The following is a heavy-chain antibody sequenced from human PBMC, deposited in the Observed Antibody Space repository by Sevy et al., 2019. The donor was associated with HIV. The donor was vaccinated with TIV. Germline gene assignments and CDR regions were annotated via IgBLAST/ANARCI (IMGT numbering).Heavy chain of an antibody. CDR1: GFTFSSYA. J-gene: IGHJ6*02. D-gene: IGHD3-22*01. Sequence: GGSLRLSCAASGFTFSSYAMSWVRQAPGKGLEWVSTIRGSGGSTYYADSVKDRFTISRDNFKNTLYLQMSSLRAEDTAVYYCHGDYDSSQLASYYYYGMDVWGQGTTVTVSS. V-gene: IGHV3-23*01. CDR3: HGDYDSSQLASYYYYGMDV. CDR2: IRGSGGST.